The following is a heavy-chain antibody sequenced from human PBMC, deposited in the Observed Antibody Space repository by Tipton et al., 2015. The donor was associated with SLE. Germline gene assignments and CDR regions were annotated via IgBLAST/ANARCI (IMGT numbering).Heavy chain of an antibody. CDR1: GFTYSTYW. Sequence: GSLRLSCAVSGFTYSTYWMHWVRQAPGKGLVWVSGIKSDGNITSYADSVKGRFTISRDNDKNTLYLQMHSLRAEDTAVYYCAKARYSSGWLVDYWGQGTLVTVSS. CDR2: IKSDGNIT. D-gene: IGHD6-19*01. J-gene: IGHJ4*02. V-gene: IGHV3-74*01. CDR3: AKARYSSGWLVDY.